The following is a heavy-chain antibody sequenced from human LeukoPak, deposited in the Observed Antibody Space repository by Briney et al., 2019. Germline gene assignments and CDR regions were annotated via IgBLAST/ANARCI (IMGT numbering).Heavy chain of an antibody. Sequence: SETLSLTCSVSGGSISSYYWSWIRQPPGKGLEWIGYIYYSGSTNYNPSLKSRITISVDTSKNQFSLKLSSVTAADTAVYHCGRHTGESDYNWFDPWGQGTLVTVSS. CDR3: GRHTGESDYNWFDP. CDR2: IYYSGST. CDR1: GGSISSYY. D-gene: IGHD3-16*01. V-gene: IGHV4-59*08. J-gene: IGHJ5*02.